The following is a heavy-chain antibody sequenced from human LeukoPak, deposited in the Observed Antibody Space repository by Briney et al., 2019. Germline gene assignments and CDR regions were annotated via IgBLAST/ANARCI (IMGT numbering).Heavy chain of an antibody. J-gene: IGHJ4*02. CDR1: GFTFTNY. V-gene: IGHV3-23*01. CDR3: VKDLPASGWYS. Sequence: PGGTLRLSCAGSGFTFTNYMSWVRPAPGMGPERVSALTSIGDYTYYTDSVKGRFTISRDNSKQTLYLQMNSLKGEDTAIYYCVKDLPASGWYSWGQGTLVTVSS. CDR2: LTSIGDYT. D-gene: IGHD6-19*01.